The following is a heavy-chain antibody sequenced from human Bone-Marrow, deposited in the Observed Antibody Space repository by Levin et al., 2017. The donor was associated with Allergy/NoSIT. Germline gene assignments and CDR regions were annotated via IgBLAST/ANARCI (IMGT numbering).Heavy chain of an antibody. CDR3: ARDRFYYDASGCPDY. CDR1: GFTFSNFG. J-gene: IGHJ4*02. D-gene: IGHD3-22*01. CDR2: ISSDGSNN. V-gene: IGHV3-30*03. Sequence: GGSLRLSCAASGFTFSNFGIHWVRQAPGKGLEWVALISSDGSNNFYADSVKGRFTIFRDNSKNLVFLQMSILRADDTAVYYCARDRFYYDASGCPDYWGQGTLVTVSS.